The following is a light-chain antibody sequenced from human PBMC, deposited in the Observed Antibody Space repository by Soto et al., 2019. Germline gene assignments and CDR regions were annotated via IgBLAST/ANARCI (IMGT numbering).Light chain of an antibody. Sequence: DIDMTQAPSSLSASVGDRVTITCRAGQDVVNYLNWYQQKPGKAPRLLIYAASSLQSGVPSRFSGSGSGTTSTLTITDLQPEDVATYYCQQSRTTAYTFAQGTK. J-gene: IGKJ2*01. CDR2: AAS. V-gene: IGKV1-39*01. CDR1: QDVVNY. CDR3: QQSRTTAYT.